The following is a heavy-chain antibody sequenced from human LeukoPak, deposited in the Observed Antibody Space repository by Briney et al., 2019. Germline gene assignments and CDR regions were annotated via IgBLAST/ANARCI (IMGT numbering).Heavy chain of an antibody. V-gene: IGHV4-39*01. CDR1: CASVSGDPYY. D-gene: IGHD1-26*01. J-gene: IGHJ4*02. Sequence: PSETLSLTCTVSCASVSGDPYYWGWIRQPPGKGLEWIGNIYYSGSTYYNASLQSRVTISIETSKNQFSLRLNSVTAADTAMYYCAKSGGYGLIDYWGQGTLVTVSS. CDR3: AKSGGYGLIDY. CDR2: IYYSGST.